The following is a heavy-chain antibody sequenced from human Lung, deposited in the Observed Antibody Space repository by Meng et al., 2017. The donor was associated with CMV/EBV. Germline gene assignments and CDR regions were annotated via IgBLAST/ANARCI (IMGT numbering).Heavy chain of an antibody. J-gene: IGHJ6*02. CDR1: GFTFTIYK. V-gene: IGHV3-21*06. Sequence: GEXXKISCAASGFTFTIYKMNWVRQAAGQGLEWIASISSTGDNTYYADSVRGRFSISRLNARNSVFLQMDSLRAEDTAVYYCGRVAGVGMSFYYGFDVWGRGXTVTVSS. CDR2: ISSTGDNT. CDR3: GRVAGVGMSFYYGFDV. D-gene: IGHD3-3*01.